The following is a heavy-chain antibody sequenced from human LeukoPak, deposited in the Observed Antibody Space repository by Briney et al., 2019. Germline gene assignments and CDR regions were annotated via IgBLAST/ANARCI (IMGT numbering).Heavy chain of an antibody. CDR1: GFTFSSYA. V-gene: IGHV3-30*04. CDR3: ARDRGGYVVDDY. CDR2: ISYDGSNK. D-gene: IGHD5-12*01. Sequence: GGSLRLSCAASGFTFSSYAMHWVRQAPGKGLEWVAVISYDGSNKYYADSVKGRFTISRDNAKNSLYLQMNSLRAEDTAVYYCARDRGGYVVDDYWGQGTLVTVSS. J-gene: IGHJ4*02.